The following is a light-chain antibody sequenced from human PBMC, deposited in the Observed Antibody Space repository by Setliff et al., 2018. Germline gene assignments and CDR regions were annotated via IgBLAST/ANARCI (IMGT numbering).Light chain of an antibody. CDR2: LNSDGSH. V-gene: IGLV4-69*01. J-gene: IGLJ1*01. CDR1: SRHSSYA. CDR3: QTWGTGIHV. Sequence: QLVLTQSPSASASLGASVKLTCTLSSRHSSYAIAWHQQQPEKGPRYLMKLNSDGSHSKGDGIPDRFSGSSSGAERYLTISSLQSEDEADYYCQTWGTGIHVFGTGTRSPS.